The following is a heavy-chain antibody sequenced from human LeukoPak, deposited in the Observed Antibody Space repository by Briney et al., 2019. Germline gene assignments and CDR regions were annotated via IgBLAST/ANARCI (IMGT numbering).Heavy chain of an antibody. V-gene: IGHV3-48*03. CDR1: GFTFSSYE. Sequence: GGSLRLSCAASGFTFSSYEMNWVRQAPGKGLGWVSYISSSGSTIYYADSVKGRFTISRDNAKNSLYLQMNSLRAEDTAVYYCARDAGRYFDWLGYWGQGTLVTVSS. J-gene: IGHJ4*02. CDR2: ISSSGSTI. D-gene: IGHD3-9*01. CDR3: ARDAGRYFDWLGY.